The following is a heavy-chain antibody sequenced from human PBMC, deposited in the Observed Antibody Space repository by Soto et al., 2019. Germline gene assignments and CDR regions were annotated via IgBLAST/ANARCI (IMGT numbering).Heavy chain of an antibody. D-gene: IGHD5-18*01. CDR2: ISNSGST. V-gene: IGHV4-30-4*01. CDR3: ATESGSTYGYFDH. Sequence: LSLTCTVSGGSVTSDEDYWTWIRQSPGKGLEWIGYISNSGSTGYNPSLKTRLSMSVDRSKNQFTLRLTSVTAADTAVYFCATESGSTYGYFDHWGQGTQVTVSS. CDR1: GGSVTSDEDY. J-gene: IGHJ4*02.